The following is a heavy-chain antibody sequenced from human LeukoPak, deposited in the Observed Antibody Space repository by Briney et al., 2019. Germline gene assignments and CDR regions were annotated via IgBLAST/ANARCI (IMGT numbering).Heavy chain of an antibody. Sequence: GGSLRLSCAASGFTFSSYSMNWVRQTPGQGLEWVSFISSSNTNVYYADSVKGRFTISRDNAENSLYLQMNSLRAEDTAVYYCARMSGSSSPFDSWGQGTLVTVSS. CDR3: ARMSGSSSPFDS. CDR2: ISSSNTNV. V-gene: IGHV3-21*01. CDR1: GFTFSSYS. D-gene: IGHD6-6*01. J-gene: IGHJ4*02.